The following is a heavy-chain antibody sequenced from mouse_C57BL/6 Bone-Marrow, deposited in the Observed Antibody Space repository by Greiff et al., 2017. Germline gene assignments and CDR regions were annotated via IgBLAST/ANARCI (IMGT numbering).Heavy chain of an antibody. CDR3: ARAAYYYGSSYGYFDV. J-gene: IGHJ1*03. CDR1: GYTFTSYW. D-gene: IGHD1-1*01. Sequence: QVQLQQPGAELVMPGASVKLSCKASGYTFTSYWMHWVKQRPGQGLEWIGAMDPSDRYTNYNQKFKGKSTLTVDKSYSTAYMQLSSLTSEYSAVYYCARAAYYYGSSYGYFDVWGTGTTVTVSS. CDR2: MDPSDRYT. V-gene: IGHV1-69*01.